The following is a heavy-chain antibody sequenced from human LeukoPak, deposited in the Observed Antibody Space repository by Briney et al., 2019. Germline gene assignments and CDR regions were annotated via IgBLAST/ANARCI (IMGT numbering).Heavy chain of an antibody. CDR1: GGSISSYY. D-gene: IGHD1-14*01. Sequence: SETLSLTCTVSGGSISSYYWSWIRQPPGKGLEWIGYIYYSGSTNYNPSLKSRVTISVDTSKNQFSLKLSSVTAADTAVYYCARGITKDAFDIWGQGTMVTVSS. CDR3: ARGITKDAFDI. J-gene: IGHJ3*02. V-gene: IGHV4-59*01. CDR2: IYYSGST.